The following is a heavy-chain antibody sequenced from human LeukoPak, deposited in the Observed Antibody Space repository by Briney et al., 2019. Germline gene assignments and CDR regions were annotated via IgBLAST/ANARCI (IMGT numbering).Heavy chain of an antibody. CDR3: ARGIKYQLLYSWFDP. D-gene: IGHD2-2*02. J-gene: IGHJ5*02. CDR1: GGSISSYY. CDR2: IYYSGST. Sequence: SETLSLTCTVSGGSISSYYWSWIRQPPGKGLEWIGYIYYSGSTNYNPSLKSRVTISVDTSKNQFSLKLSSVTAADTAVYYCARGIKYQLLYSWFDPWGQGTLVTVSS. V-gene: IGHV4-59*01.